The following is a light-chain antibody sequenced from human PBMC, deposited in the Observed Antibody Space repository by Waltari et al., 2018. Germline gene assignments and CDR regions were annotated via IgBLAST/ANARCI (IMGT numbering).Light chain of an antibody. J-gene: IGKJ2*01. Sequence: EVVLTQSPATLSVSPGERATLSCRASQSVNYYLTWYQQKDGQAPRLLIYGASTRATGIPARFSGSGSGTEFTLTISSLQSEDFAFYYCQQYNNWPPEDTFGQGTKLEIK. CDR2: GAS. CDR1: QSVNYY. V-gene: IGKV3-15*01. CDR3: QQYNNWPPEDT.